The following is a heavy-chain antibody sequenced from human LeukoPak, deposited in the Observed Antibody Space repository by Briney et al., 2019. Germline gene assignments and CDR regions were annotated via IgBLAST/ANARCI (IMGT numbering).Heavy chain of an antibody. J-gene: IGHJ4*02. D-gene: IGHD6-19*01. CDR2: FNGGGGST. CDR3: AKDFTPPGYSSGWTFDY. V-gene: IGHV3-23*01. Sequence: GGSLRLSCAASGFTFNTYAMSWVRQAPGKGLEWVSTFNGGGGSTYYADSVKGRFTISRDNSKNTLYLQMNSLRAEDTAVYYCAKDFTPPGYSSGWTFDYWGQGTLVTVSS. CDR1: GFTFNTYA.